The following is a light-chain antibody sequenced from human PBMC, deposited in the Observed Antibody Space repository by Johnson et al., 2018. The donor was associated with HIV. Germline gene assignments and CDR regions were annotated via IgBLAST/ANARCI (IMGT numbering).Light chain of an antibody. J-gene: IGLJ1*01. Sequence: QSVLTQPPSVSAAPGQKVTISCSGSSSNIGNNYVSWYQQLPGTAPKLLIYDNNERPSGIPDQFSGSKSGTSATLCITGLQTGDEADYYCGTWDSSLTVYVFGTGSKVTVL. CDR3: GTWDSSLTVYV. V-gene: IGLV1-51*01. CDR2: DNN. CDR1: SSNIGNNY.